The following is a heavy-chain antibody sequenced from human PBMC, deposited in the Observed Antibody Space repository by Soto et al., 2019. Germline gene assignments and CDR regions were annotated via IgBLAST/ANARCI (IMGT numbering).Heavy chain of an antibody. CDR3: ARATMVRGVNSWGYYYYMDV. D-gene: IGHD3-10*01. J-gene: IGHJ6*03. CDR2: IKQDGSEK. V-gene: IGHV3-7*04. CDR1: GFTFSSYW. Sequence: PGGSLRLSWAASGFTFSSYWMSWVRQAPGKGLEWVANIKQDGSEKYYVDSVKGRFTISRDNAKNSLYLQMNSLRAEDTAVYYCARATMVRGVNSWGYYYYMDVWGKGTTVTVSS.